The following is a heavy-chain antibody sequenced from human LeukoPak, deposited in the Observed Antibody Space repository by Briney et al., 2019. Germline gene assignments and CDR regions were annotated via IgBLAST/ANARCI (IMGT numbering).Heavy chain of an antibody. Sequence: GGSLRLSCAASGFTVSSDYMTWVRQAPGKGLEWVSVLYGGGAAYYADSVKGRFTISRDNSKSTLYLQMNSLRPEDTAVYYCARGLRWAGGFDYWGQGTLVTVSS. CDR3: ARGLRWAGGFDY. CDR1: GFTVSSDY. V-gene: IGHV3-66*02. J-gene: IGHJ4*02. D-gene: IGHD4-23*01. CDR2: LYGGGAA.